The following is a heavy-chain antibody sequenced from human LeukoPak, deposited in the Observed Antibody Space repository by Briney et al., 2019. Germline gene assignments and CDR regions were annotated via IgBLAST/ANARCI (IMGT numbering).Heavy chain of an antibody. Sequence: GGSLRLSCAASGFSFSDYYMSWIREAPGKGLEWVSYMSNSGSTVYYADSVKGRFTISRDNTKNSLYLQMNSLRAEDTAVYYCASVLWFGGIFFDYWGQGTLVTVSS. D-gene: IGHD3-10*01. CDR1: GFSFSDYY. CDR3: ASVLWFGGIFFDY. J-gene: IGHJ4*02. V-gene: IGHV3-11*01. CDR2: MSNSGSTV.